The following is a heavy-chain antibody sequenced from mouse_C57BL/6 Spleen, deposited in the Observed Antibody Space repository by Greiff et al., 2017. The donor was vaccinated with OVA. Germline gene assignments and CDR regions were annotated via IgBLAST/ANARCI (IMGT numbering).Heavy chain of an antibody. CDR1: GYTFTSYW. Sequence: QVQLQQPGTELVKPGASVKLSCKASGYTFTSYWMHWVKQRPGQGLEWIGHINPGNGGTNYNEKFKSKATLTVDKSSSTAYMQLSSLTSEDSAVYYCARPLLYYGSSGGYFDVWGTGTTVTVSS. CDR2: INPGNGGT. J-gene: IGHJ1*03. CDR3: ARPLLYYGSSGGYFDV. V-gene: IGHV1-53*01. D-gene: IGHD1-1*01.